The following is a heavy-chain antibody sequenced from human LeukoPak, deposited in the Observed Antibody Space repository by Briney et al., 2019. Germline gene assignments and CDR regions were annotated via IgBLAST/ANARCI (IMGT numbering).Heavy chain of an antibody. D-gene: IGHD1-26*01. CDR3: ARDPYSGAYYEGYYYYYMDV. CDR2: ITSSSSYK. Sequence: SGGSLRLSCAASGFSISNYNIYWVRQAPGKGLEWISSITSSSSYKFYADSVKGRFTISRDNAKNSLYLQMNSLRAEDTAVYYCARDPYSGAYYEGYYYYYMDVWGKGTTVTISS. J-gene: IGHJ6*03. CDR1: GFSISNYN. V-gene: IGHV3-21*01.